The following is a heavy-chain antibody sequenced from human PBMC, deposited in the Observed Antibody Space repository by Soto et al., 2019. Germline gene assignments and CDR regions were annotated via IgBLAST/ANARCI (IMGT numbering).Heavy chain of an antibody. CDR3: ARVGTYYDFWSGRNWFDP. CDR2: IHHSGRT. V-gene: IGHV4-59*01. J-gene: IGHJ5*02. D-gene: IGHD3-3*01. CDR1: GGSIRSSY. Sequence: SEPLSLTCTVSGGSIRSSYCSWIRQPPGKGLEWFGYIHHSGRTNYNPSLKSRVTISVDTSKNQFSLQLSSVTAADTAVYYWARVGTYYDFWSGRNWFDPWGQGTLVTVSS.